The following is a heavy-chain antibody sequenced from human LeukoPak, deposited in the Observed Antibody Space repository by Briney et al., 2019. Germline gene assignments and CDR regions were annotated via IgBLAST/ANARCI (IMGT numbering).Heavy chain of an antibody. J-gene: IGHJ4*02. CDR3: ARTYDFWSGYPRYFDY. Sequence: SQTLSLTCTVSGGSISSGDYYWSWIRQPPGKGLEWIGYIYYSGSTYYNPSLKSRVTISVDTSKNQFSLKLSSVTAADTDVYYCARTYDFWSGYPRYFDYWGQGTLVTVSS. CDR2: IYYSGST. CDR1: GGSISSGDYY. V-gene: IGHV4-30-4*08. D-gene: IGHD3-3*01.